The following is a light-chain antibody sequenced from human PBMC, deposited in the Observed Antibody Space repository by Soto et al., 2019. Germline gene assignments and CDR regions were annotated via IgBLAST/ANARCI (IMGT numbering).Light chain of an antibody. Sequence: QSALTQPASVSGSPGQSITISGTGTSSDVGGYNSVSWYQQYPGTAPKLMIYDVTYRPSGISTRFSGSKSGDTASLTISGLQADDEADYFCSSYSTTSTRVFGGGTKLTVL. CDR1: SSDVGGYNS. CDR2: DVT. CDR3: SSYSTTSTRV. J-gene: IGLJ3*02. V-gene: IGLV2-14*01.